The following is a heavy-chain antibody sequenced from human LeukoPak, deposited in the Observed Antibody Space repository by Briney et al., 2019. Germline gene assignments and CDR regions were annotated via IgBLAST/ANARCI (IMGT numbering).Heavy chain of an antibody. CDR2: INSNSGGT. CDR3: ARADIVGATPDFDY. J-gene: IGHJ4*02. D-gene: IGHD1-26*01. Sequence: GASVKVSCKASGYTFSGYYMNWVRRAPGQGLEWMGWINSNSGGTNYAQKFQGRVTMTRDTSISTAYMELTGLRSDDTAVYYCARADIVGATPDFDYWGQGTLVTVSS. CDR1: GYTFSGYY. V-gene: IGHV1-2*02.